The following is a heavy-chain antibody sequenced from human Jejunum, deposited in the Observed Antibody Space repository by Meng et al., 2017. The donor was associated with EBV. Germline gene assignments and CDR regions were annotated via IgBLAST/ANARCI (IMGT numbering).Heavy chain of an antibody. Sequence: QVKLQQCGAGLLKPSETLSLTCAVYRGSFSGYYWSWIRQHPGKGLEWIGEINHSGSTNYNPSLRSRVTISVETSKNQFSLRLNSVTAADTAVYYCARVAFSYTTRSLDSWGQGTLVTVSS. V-gene: IGHV4-34*02. D-gene: IGHD3-16*02. CDR2: INHSGST. J-gene: IGHJ4*02. CDR3: ARVAFSYTTRSLDS. CDR1: RGSFSGYY.